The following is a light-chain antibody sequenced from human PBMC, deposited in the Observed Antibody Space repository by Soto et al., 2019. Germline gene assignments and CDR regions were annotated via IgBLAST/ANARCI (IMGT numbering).Light chain of an antibody. CDR3: QQRSNWTPAYT. V-gene: IGKV3-11*01. CDR1: QSVSSY. Sequence: EIVLTQSPATLSLSPGERATLSCRASQSVSSYLAWYQQKPGQAPRLLIYDASNRATGIPARFSGSGSGTDFSLTISRPEPEDFAVYYCQQRSNWTPAYTFGQGTKLEIK. CDR2: DAS. J-gene: IGKJ2*01.